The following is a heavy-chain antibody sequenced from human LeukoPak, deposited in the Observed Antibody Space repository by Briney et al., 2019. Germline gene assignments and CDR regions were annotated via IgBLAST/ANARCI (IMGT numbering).Heavy chain of an antibody. CDR3: AGRRSCTSCYVTFDY. D-gene: IGHD2-2*01. V-gene: IGHV4-34*01. Sequence: SETLSLTCTVSGGSISSYYWSWIRQPAGKGLEWIGEINHSGGTNYNPSLKSRVTISVDTSKNQFSLKLSSVTAADTAVYYCAGRRSCTSCYVTFDYWGQGTLVTVSS. CDR2: INHSGGT. J-gene: IGHJ4*02. CDR1: GGSISSYY.